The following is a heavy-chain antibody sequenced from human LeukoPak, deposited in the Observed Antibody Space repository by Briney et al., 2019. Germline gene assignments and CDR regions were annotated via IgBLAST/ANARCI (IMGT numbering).Heavy chain of an antibody. Sequence: SETLSLTCTVSGGSISSTTYYWGWIRPSPGKGLEWIGSVHYRGGSYYNPSLKSRVTISLNTSQNQFSLGLSSVTAADTAVYYCASSGVSADAAKGYWGQGTLVTVSS. J-gene: IGHJ4*02. CDR2: VHYRGGS. V-gene: IGHV4-39*07. D-gene: IGHD6-13*01. CDR1: GGSISSTTYY. CDR3: ASSGVSADAAKGY.